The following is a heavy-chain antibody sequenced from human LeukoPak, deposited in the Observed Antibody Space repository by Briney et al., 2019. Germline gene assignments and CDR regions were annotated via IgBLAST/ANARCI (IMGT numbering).Heavy chain of an antibody. CDR2: IYYSGST. CDR1: VDTISGYY. CDR3: ARHGTTGTNLNWFDP. J-gene: IGHJ5*02. V-gene: IGHV4-59*01. D-gene: IGHD1-1*01. Sequence: SEALSLTRTVSVDTISGYYWSGIRQPPGKGLEWIGYIYYSGSTNYNPSLKSRVTISVDTSKNQFSLKVSSVTAADTAVYYCARHGTTGTNLNWFDPWGQGTLVTVSS.